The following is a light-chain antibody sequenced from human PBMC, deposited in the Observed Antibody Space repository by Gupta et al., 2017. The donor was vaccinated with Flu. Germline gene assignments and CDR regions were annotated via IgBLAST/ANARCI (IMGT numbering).Light chain of an antibody. CDR2: GAS. V-gene: IGKV3-15*01. Sequence: EIVMTQSPATLSVSPGERATLSCRSSHSVSSNLAWYQQKPGQAPRLLIYGASTRATGIPARVSGSGSGTEFTLTISSLQSEDFAVYYCQQYNNWLRPYTFGQGTKLEIK. J-gene: IGKJ2*01. CDR1: HSVSSN. CDR3: QQYNNWLRPYT.